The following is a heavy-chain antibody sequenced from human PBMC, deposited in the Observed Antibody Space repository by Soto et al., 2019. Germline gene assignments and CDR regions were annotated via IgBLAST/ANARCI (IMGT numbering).Heavy chain of an antibody. Sequence: SETLSLTCSVSGASIRSGRYYCSWIRQSPGRGLEWIGYIYYTVTTHYNPAVKSRSTSLLDNSKDQFSLTLTSVTAADTAIYYCATLLHDCGSYWVDSWGQGTQVTVAS. CDR1: GASIRSGRYY. D-gene: IGHD2-21*01. CDR3: ATLLHDCGSYWVDS. CDR2: IYYTVTT. V-gene: IGHV4-30-4*08. J-gene: IGHJ5*01.